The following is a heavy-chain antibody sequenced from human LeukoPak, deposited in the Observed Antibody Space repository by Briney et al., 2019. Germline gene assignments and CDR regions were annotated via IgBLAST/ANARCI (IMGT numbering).Heavy chain of an antibody. CDR3: ARSTRVAASGDY. CDR1: GGTFSSYA. D-gene: IGHD2-15*01. CDR2: INPNSGGT. V-gene: IGHV1-2*02. J-gene: IGHJ4*02. Sequence: ASVKVSCKASGGTFSSYAISWVRQAPGQGLEWMGWINPNSGGTNYAQKFQGRVTMTRDTSISTAYMELSRLRSDDTAVYYCARSTRVAASGDYWGQGTLVTVSS.